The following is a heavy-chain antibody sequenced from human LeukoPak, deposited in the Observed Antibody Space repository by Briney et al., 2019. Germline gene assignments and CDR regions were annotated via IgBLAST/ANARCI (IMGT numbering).Heavy chain of an antibody. CDR3: ARLRGSSSWYYFDY. CDR2: IYYSGSS. V-gene: IGHV4-59*08. J-gene: IGHJ4*02. CDR1: GGSISSYY. Sequence: SETLSLTCTVSGGSISSYYWSWIRQPPGKGLEWIGYIYYSGSSDYNPSLKSRVTISADTSKNQFSLKLSSVTAAETAVYYRARLRGSSSWYYFDYWGQGTLVTVSS. D-gene: IGHD6-13*01.